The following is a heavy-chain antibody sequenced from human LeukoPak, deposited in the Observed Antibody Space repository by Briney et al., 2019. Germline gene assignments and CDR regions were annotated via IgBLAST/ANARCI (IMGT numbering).Heavy chain of an antibody. J-gene: IGHJ4*02. CDR2: ISGSGGST. D-gene: IGHD6-6*01. CDR3: AKEGSLIAVRPYDC. V-gene: IGHV3-23*01. CDR1: GLTFSNYA. Sequence: GGSLRLSCAASGLTFSNYAMTWVRQAPGKGLEWVSTISGSGGSTYYADSVKGRFTISRDNSKNTLYLQMNSLRAEDTAEYYCAKEGSLIAVRPYDCWGQGTLVTVSS.